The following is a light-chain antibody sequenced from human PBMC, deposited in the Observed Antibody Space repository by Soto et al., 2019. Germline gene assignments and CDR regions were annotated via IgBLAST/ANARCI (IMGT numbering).Light chain of an antibody. CDR1: QSVSSSY. V-gene: IGKV3-20*01. J-gene: IGKJ3*01. CDR2: GAS. CDR3: QQYGSSPPFT. Sequence: EIVLTQSPGTLSLSPGERATLSCRASQSVSSSYLAWYKQKPGQAPRLLIYGASSRATGIPDRCSGSGSGRDFTLTISRLEPEDFAVYYCQQYGSSPPFTFGPGTKVDIK.